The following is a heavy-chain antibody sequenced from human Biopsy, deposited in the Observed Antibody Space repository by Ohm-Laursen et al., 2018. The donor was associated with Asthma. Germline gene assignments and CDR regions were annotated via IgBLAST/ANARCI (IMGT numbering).Heavy chain of an antibody. Sequence: SVKVSCKASGGTFRTYAFNWVRQAPGQGLEWMGWINTNTGNPTYAQGFTGRFVFSLDTSVNTAHLQISSLKAGDTAVYFCARMISYYDEMRDPFFDYWGQGTLVTVSS. CDR2: INTNTGNP. CDR3: ARMISYYDEMRDPFFDY. CDR1: GGTFRTYA. V-gene: IGHV7-4-1*02. J-gene: IGHJ4*02. D-gene: IGHD3-16*01.